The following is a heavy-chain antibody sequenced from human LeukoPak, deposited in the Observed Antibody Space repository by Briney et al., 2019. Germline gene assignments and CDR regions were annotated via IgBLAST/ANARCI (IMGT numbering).Heavy chain of an antibody. V-gene: IGHV4-34*01. J-gene: IGHJ4*02. CDR3: ARGGYYYDSSGDDY. D-gene: IGHD3-22*01. CDR2: INHSGST. CDR1: GVSSSSSY. Sequence: SETLSLTCTVSGVSSSSSYWSWIRQPPGKGLEWIGEINHSGSTNYNPSLKSRVTISVDTSKNQFSLKLSSVTAADTAVYYCARGGYYYDSSGDDYWGQGTLVTVSS.